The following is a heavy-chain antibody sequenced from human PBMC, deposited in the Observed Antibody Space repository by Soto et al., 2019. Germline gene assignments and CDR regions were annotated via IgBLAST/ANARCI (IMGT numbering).Heavy chain of an antibody. D-gene: IGHD2-8*01. V-gene: IGHV3-23*01. CDR2: ISGSGGST. CDR3: AREREYCTNGVCSHAFDI. CDR1: GFTFSSYA. J-gene: IGHJ3*02. Sequence: GGSLRLSCAASGFTFSSYAMSWVRQAPGKGLEWASAISGSGGSTYYADSVKGRFTISRDNSKNTLYLQMNSLRAEDTAVYYCAREREYCTNGVCSHAFDIWGQGTMVTVSS.